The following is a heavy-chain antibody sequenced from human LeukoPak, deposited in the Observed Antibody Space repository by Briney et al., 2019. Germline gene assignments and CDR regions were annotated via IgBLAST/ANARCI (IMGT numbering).Heavy chain of an antibody. Sequence: PGGSLRLSCAASGFTFSSYIMNWVRQAPGKGLEWVSSISSSSSYIYYADSVKGRFTISRDNAKNSLYLQMNSLRAEDTAVYYCASSGYCSGGSCYYAFDIWGQGTMVTVSS. V-gene: IGHV3-21*01. D-gene: IGHD2-15*01. J-gene: IGHJ3*02. CDR3: ASSGYCSGGSCYYAFDI. CDR1: GFTFSSYI. CDR2: ISSSSSYI.